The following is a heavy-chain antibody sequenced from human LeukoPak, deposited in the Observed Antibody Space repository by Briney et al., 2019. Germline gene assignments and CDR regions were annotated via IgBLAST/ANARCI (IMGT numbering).Heavy chain of an antibody. Sequence: SETLSLTCTVSGGSISSGGYYWSWIRQHPGKGLEWIGYIYYSGSTYYNPSLKSRVTLSVDTSKNQFSLKLSSVTAADTAVYYCARGVVVPAVPLNWFDPWGQGTLVTISS. CDR2: IYYSGST. V-gene: IGHV4-31*03. J-gene: IGHJ5*02. D-gene: IGHD2-2*01. CDR1: GGSISSGGYY. CDR3: ARGVVVPAVPLNWFDP.